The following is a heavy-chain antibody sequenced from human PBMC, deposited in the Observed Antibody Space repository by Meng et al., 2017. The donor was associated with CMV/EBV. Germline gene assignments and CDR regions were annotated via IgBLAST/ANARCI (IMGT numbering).Heavy chain of an antibody. V-gene: IGHV4-4*07. CDR3: ARDLMNCSSTSCANWFDP. D-gene: IGHD2-2*01. J-gene: IGHJ5*02. Sequence: QVPLQGSGPGLVKPSETLSLTCTVSGGSISSYYWSWIRQPAGKGLEWIGRIYTSGSTNYNPSLKSRVTMSVDTSKNQFSLKLSSVTAADTAVYYCARDLMNCSSTSCANWFDPWGQGTLVTVSS. CDR2: IYTSGST. CDR1: GGSISSYY.